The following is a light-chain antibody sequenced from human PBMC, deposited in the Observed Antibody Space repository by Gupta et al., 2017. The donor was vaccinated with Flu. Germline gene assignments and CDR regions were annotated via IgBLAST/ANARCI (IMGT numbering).Light chain of an antibody. CDR2: DAS. V-gene: IGKV3-11*01. CDR1: QRVSSY. CDR3: QQRSNWPPGGLT. Sequence: EMVLTQSPATLSLSPGERATLSCRASQRVSSYLAWYQQKPGQAPRLLIYDASNRATGIPARFSGSGSGTDFTLTISSLEPEDFAVYYCQQRSNWPPGGLTFGGGTKVEIK. J-gene: IGKJ4*01.